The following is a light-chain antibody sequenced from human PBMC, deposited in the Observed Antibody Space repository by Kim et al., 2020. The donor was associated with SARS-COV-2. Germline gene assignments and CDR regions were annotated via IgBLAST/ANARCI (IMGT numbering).Light chain of an antibody. J-gene: IGKJ1*01. V-gene: IGKV1-27*01. CDR1: QGICNY. Sequence: DIQMTQSPSSLSASVGDRVTITCRASQGICNYLAWYQQKPGKVPKLLIYAASALQSGVPSRFSGSGSRTDFTLTITSLQPEDVAVYYCQQCQGAPWTFGRGTKVDIK. CDR3: QQCQGAPWT. CDR2: AAS.